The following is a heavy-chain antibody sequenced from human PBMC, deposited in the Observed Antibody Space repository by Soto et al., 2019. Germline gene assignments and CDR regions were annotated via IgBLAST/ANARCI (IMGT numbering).Heavy chain of an antibody. CDR2: ISGSGGSR. D-gene: IGHD2-15*01. Sequence: EGQLLESGGGLAQPGGSLRLSCAASGFTXNSYAMTWVRQAPGRGLXWVSAISGSGGSRFYADSVKGRFTISRENSKNTLCLQMNSLRAEDTAVYYCXXXXXXXXXXXXSXXXXDIWXQGTVV. CDR1: GFTXNSYA. V-gene: IGHV3-23*01. CDR3: XXXXXXXXXXXXSXXXXDI. J-gene: IGHJ3*02.